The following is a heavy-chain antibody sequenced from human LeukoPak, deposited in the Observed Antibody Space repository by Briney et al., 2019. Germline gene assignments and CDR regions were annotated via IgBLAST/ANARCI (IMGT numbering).Heavy chain of an antibody. Sequence: PGGSLRLSCAASRFTFSSFAMSWVRQAPGKGLVWVSAISSSGGSTYYADSVKGRFTISRDNSKNTLYLQTNSLRAEDTAVYYCARADEVPAATIGPAGYWGQGTLVTVSS. CDR2: ISSSGGST. V-gene: IGHV3-23*01. J-gene: IGHJ4*02. D-gene: IGHD2-2*01. CDR3: ARADEVPAATIGPAGY. CDR1: RFTFSSFA.